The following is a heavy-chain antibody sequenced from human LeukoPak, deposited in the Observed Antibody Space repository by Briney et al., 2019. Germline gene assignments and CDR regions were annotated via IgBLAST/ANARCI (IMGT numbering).Heavy chain of an antibody. V-gene: IGHV1-2*02. CDR2: INPNSGGT. J-gene: IGHJ4*02. D-gene: IGHD5-12*01. CDR1: GFAFSSNG. Sequence: PGRSLRLSCAASGFAFSSNGMHWVRQAPGQGLEWMGWINPNSGGTDYAQKFQGRVTMTRDTSISTAYMELSRLRSDDTAVYYCARFVGLISGGARYDFDYWGQGTLVTVSS. CDR3: ARFVGLISGGARYDFDY.